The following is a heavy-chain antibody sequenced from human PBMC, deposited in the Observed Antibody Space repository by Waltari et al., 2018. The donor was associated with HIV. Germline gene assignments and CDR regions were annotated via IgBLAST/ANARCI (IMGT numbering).Heavy chain of an antibody. CDR2: IYYSGST. J-gene: IGHJ3*02. Sequence: QLQLQESGPGLVKPSETLSLPCTVSGGSISSSSYYWGWNRQPPGKGPEWIGSIYYSGSTYYNPSLKSRVTISVDTSKNQFSLKLSSVTAADTAVYYCARDSRGHYYDSSGYPDAFDIWGQGTMVTVSS. V-gene: IGHV4-39*07. D-gene: IGHD3-22*01. CDR1: GGSISSSSYY. CDR3: ARDSRGHYYDSSGYPDAFDI.